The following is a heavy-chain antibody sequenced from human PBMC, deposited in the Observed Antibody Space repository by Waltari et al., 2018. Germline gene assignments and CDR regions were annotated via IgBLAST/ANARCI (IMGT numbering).Heavy chain of an antibody. CDR3: AEGAVGATGAEYFQH. V-gene: IGHV1-69*13. CDR2: IIPICGTA. D-gene: IGHD1-26*01. J-gene: IGHJ1*01. Sequence: QVQLVQSGAEVKKPGSSVKVSCKASGGTFSSYAISWVRQAPGQGLEWMGGIIPICGTANYAQKCQGRVTITADESTSTAYMELSSLRSEDTAVYYCAEGAVGATGAEYFQHWGQGTLVTVSS. CDR1: GGTFSSYA.